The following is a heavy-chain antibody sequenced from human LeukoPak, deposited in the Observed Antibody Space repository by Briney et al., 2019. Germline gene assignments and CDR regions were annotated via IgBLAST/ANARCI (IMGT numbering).Heavy chain of an antibody. J-gene: IGHJ4*02. Sequence: GGSLSLSCAASEFTFSSYAMNRVRQAPGKGLEWVSAISGGGGITYYADSVKGRFTISRDNSKNTLFLQMNSLRAEDTAVYYCAKAIGATYYYASGSYYFDYWGQGTLVTVSS. CDR1: EFTFSSYA. V-gene: IGHV3-23*01. CDR2: ISGGGGIT. D-gene: IGHD3-10*01. CDR3: AKAIGATYYYASGSYYFDY.